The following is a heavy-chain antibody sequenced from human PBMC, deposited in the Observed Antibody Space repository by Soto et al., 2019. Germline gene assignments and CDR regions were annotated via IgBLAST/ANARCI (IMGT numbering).Heavy chain of an antibody. CDR2: TSGDGGIK. CDR1: GFTFSSYA. D-gene: IGHD2-8*01. J-gene: IGHJ4*02. CDR3: AKRGDMCPNAVCRALDY. V-gene: IGHV3-30*18. Sequence: QVELVESGGGVVQPGRSLRLSCAASGFTFSSYAMHWVRQAPGKGLEWVAVTSGDGGIKYYADSVKGRFTISRDNSKNTLSLQLDSLRADDTAVYYCAKRGDMCPNAVCRALDYWGQGILVTVSS.